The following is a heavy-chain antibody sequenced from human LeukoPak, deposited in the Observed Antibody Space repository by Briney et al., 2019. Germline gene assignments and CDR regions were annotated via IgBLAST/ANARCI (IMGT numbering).Heavy chain of an antibody. Sequence: GGSLRLSCATSGFTFSNAWMNWVRQAPGKGLEWVGRIRSNSDGGTIDYAAPVKGRFTLSRDDSKTTLYLHMSSLQTEDTAVYYCATDFYDSTWDQGTLVTVSS. CDR2: IRSNSDGGTI. CDR1: GFTFSNAW. V-gene: IGHV3-15*07. D-gene: IGHD3-22*01. J-gene: IGHJ5*02. CDR3: ATDFYDST.